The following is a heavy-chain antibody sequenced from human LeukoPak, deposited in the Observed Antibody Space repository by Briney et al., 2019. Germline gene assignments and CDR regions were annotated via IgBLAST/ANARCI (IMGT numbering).Heavy chain of an antibody. CDR3: AKDSYYDFWSERYGMDV. D-gene: IGHD3-3*01. CDR2: ISGSGGST. V-gene: IGHV3-23*01. J-gene: IGHJ6*02. CDR1: GFTFSSYA. Sequence: PGGSLRLSCTASGFTFSSYAMSWVRQAPGKGLEWVSAISGSGGSTYYADSVKGRFTISRDNSKTTLYLQMNSLRAEDTAVYYCAKDSYYDFWSERYGMDVWGQGTTVTVSS.